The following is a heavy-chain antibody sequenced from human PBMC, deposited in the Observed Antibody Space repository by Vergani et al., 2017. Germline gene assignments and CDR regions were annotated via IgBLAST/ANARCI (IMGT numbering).Heavy chain of an antibody. J-gene: IGHJ4*02. D-gene: IGHD4-17*01. Sequence: QGQLAQSGAEVKKPGSSVKVSCKASGGTFSSNSISWVRQAPGQGLEWMGRIIPIFGTTSYAQKFQGRVTITADESTSTAYMELSSLRSEDTAVYYCARNYGDYDPFFDYWGQGTLVTVSS. V-gene: IGHV1-69*13. CDR2: IIPIFGTT. CDR3: ARNYGDYDPFFDY. CDR1: GGTFSSNS.